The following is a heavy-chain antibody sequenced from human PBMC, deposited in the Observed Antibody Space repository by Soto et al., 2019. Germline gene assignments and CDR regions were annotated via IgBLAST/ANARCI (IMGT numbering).Heavy chain of an antibody. Sequence: GESLKISCKGSGYSFTSYWISWVRQMPGKGLEWMGRIDPSDSYTNYSPSFQGHVTISADKSISTAYLQWSSLKASDTAMYYCARRGSLLYDNYGMDVWGQGTTVTVSS. CDR2: IDPSDSYT. CDR3: ARRGSLLYDNYGMDV. J-gene: IGHJ6*02. V-gene: IGHV5-10-1*01. CDR1: GYSFTSYW. D-gene: IGHD2-15*01.